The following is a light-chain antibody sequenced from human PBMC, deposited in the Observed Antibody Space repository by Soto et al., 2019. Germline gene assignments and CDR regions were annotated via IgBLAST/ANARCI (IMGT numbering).Light chain of an antibody. CDR3: SSYTRTSTYV. Sequence: QSALTQPASVSGSPGQSITISCTGTSSDVGAYNYVSWYQQHPGKVPKLMIYDVTNWPSGVSNRFSGSKSGNTASLTISGLQAEDEADYYCSSYTRTSTYVFGAGTKLTVL. J-gene: IGLJ1*01. CDR2: DVT. CDR1: SSDVGAYNY. V-gene: IGLV2-14*01.